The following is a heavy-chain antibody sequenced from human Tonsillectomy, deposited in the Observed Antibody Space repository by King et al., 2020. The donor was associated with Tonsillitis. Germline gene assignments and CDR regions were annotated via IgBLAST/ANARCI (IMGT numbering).Heavy chain of an antibody. D-gene: IGHD2-8*01. Sequence: VQLVESGGGVVQPGGSLRLSCAASGFTFSNYVMSWVRQAPGKGLEWVAGISCSGSTTYYADSVRGRLTISRDNSKNTLYLQMNSLRAEDTAVYYCAKMFDIVLMAYAFEYWGQGTLVTVSS. V-gene: IGHV3-23*04. CDR2: ISCSGSTT. CDR1: GFTFSNYV. J-gene: IGHJ4*02. CDR3: AKMFDIVLMAYAFEY.